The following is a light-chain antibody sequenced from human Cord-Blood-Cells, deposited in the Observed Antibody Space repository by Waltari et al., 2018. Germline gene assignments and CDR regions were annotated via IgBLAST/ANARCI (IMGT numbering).Light chain of an antibody. CDR1: SSNIGAGYD. CDR2: GNS. V-gene: IGLV1-40*01. CDR3: QAYDSSLSGWV. Sequence: QSVLTQPPSVSGAPGQRVTISCTGSSSNIGAGYDVHWYHQLPGTATKLLIYGNSNRTAGVPDRFCGCESGTSASLAITGLQAEDEADYYGQAYDSSLSGWVVGGGTKLTVL. J-gene: IGLJ3*02.